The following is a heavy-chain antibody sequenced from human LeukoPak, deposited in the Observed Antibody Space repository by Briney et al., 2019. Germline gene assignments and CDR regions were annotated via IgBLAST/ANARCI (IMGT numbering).Heavy chain of an antibody. CDR1: GFTFSSYA. Sequence: PGGSLRLSCAASGFTFSSYAMSWVRQAQGKGLEWVSAISGSGGSTYYADSVKGRFTISRDNSKNTLYLQMNSLRAEDTAVYYCAKFKALRFLEWLFDYWGQGTLVTVSS. V-gene: IGHV3-23*01. CDR2: ISGSGGST. D-gene: IGHD3-3*01. J-gene: IGHJ4*02. CDR3: AKFKALRFLEWLFDY.